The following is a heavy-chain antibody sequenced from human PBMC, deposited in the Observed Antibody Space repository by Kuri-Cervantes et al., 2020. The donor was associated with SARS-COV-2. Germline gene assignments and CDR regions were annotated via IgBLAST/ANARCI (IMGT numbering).Heavy chain of an antibody. V-gene: IGHV3-7*03. Sequence: GGSLRLSCAASGFTFSSYWMSWVRQAPGKGLEWVANIKQDESEKYYVDSVKGRFTISRDNAKNTLYLQMNSLRAEDTAVYYCAKAGGWYSSFFDYWGQGTLVTVSS. CDR1: GFTFSSYW. D-gene: IGHD6-19*01. CDR3: AKAGGWYSSFFDY. CDR2: IKQDESEK. J-gene: IGHJ4*02.